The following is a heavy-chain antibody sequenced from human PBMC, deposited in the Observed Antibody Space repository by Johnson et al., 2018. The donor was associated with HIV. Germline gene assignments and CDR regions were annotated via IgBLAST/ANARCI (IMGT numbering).Heavy chain of an antibody. CDR3: TTARNRLWSSSGWTGFWAFDI. D-gene: IGHD6-19*01. Sequence: VQLVESGGGLVQPGGSLRLSCAASGFSISTYWMSWVRQAPGKGLEWVGRIKSKTDGGTTDYAAPVKGRFTISRDDSKNTLYLQMDSLKTEDTAVYYCTTARNRLWSSSGWTGFWAFDIWGQGTMVTVSS. CDR1: GFSISTYW. J-gene: IGHJ3*02. CDR2: IKSKTDGGTT. V-gene: IGHV3-15*01.